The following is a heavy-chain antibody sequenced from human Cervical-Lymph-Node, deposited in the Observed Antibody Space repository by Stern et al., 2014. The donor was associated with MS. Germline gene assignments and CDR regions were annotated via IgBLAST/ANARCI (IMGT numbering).Heavy chain of an antibody. Sequence: QVQLGQSGAEVKKPGSSVKVSCKASGGIFGTSAISWVRQAPGQGLEWIGGIIPMFNTADYAQKVRGRVTITADTSASTAYMELSSLRSEDTAVYYCATDTCVTGVCYTEGFDYWGQGTLVTVSS. J-gene: IGHJ4*02. CDR3: ATDTCVTGVCYTEGFDY. CDR2: IIPMFNTA. D-gene: IGHD2-8*01. V-gene: IGHV1-69*06. CDR1: GGIFGTSA.